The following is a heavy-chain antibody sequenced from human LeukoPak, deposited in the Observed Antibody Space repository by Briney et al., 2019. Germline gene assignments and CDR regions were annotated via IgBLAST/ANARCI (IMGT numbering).Heavy chain of an antibody. V-gene: IGHV1-2*02. CDR2: ITPSGGT. CDR3: ARDRYGDGFAHFAD. J-gene: IGHJ4*02. Sequence: ASVKVSCKASGYTFTSYAMHRVRQAPGQGLEWMGWITPSGGTNYPQKFQGRVAITRDTSISTAYMDLSRLTSDDTAVYYCARDRYGDGFAHFADWGQGALVTVSS. D-gene: IGHD5-24*01. CDR1: GYTFTSYA.